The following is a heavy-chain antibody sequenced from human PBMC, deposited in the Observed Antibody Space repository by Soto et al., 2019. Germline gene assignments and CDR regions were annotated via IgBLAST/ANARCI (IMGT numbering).Heavy chain of an antibody. V-gene: IGHV2-5*02. J-gene: IGHJ4*02. CDR1: GFSLTTSGVG. CDR2: IYWDDDK. Sequence: QITLKESGPPVVKPTETLTLTCTFSGFSLTTSGVGVGWVRQSPGKAPEWLALIYWDDDKRYSTSLKSRLTITKDTSKNQVVLTMAXVDPXXXATYYCAHRVLRTVFGLVTTTAIYFDFWGQGTPVVVSS. D-gene: IGHD3-3*01. CDR3: AHRVLRTVFGLVTTTAIYFDF.